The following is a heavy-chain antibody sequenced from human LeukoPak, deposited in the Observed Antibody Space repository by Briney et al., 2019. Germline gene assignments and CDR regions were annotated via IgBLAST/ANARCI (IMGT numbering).Heavy chain of an antibody. J-gene: IGHJ4*02. CDR1: GGSISSSSYY. Sequence: SETLSLTCTVSGGSISSSSYYWGWIRQPPGKGLEWIGSIYYSGSTYYNPSLKSRVTISVDTSKNQFSLKLSSVTAADTAVYYCAVPLKNRTKQVDYWGQGTLVTVSS. CDR3: AVPLKNRTKQVDY. D-gene: IGHD1/OR15-1a*01. V-gene: IGHV4-39*07. CDR2: IYYSGST.